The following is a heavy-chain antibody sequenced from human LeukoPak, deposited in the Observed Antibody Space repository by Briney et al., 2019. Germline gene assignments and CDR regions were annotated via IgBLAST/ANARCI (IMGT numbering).Heavy chain of an antibody. CDR1: GYTLTELS. Sequence: ASVKVSCKVSGYTLTELSMHWVRQAPGQGLEWMGGIIPIFGTANYAQKFQGRVTITADKSTSTAYMELSSLRSEDTAVYYCARDLISGSYPAAFDIWGQGTMVTVSS. J-gene: IGHJ3*02. V-gene: IGHV1-69*06. CDR2: IIPIFGTA. D-gene: IGHD1-26*01. CDR3: ARDLISGSYPAAFDI.